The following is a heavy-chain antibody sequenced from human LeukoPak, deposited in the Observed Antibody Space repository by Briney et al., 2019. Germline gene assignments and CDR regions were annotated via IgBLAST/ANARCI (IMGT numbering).Heavy chain of an antibody. D-gene: IGHD6-13*01. J-gene: IGHJ4*02. CDR1: GFTFSSYE. CDR2: ISSSGSTI. CDR3: GRGDEVGQQDYYFDY. Sequence: GGSLRLSCAASGFTFSSYEMNWVRQAPGKGLEWVSYISSSGSTIYYADSVKGRFTISRDNAKNSLYLQMNSLRAEDTAVYYWGRGDEVGQQDYYFDYGAQETLFTVSS. V-gene: IGHV3-48*03.